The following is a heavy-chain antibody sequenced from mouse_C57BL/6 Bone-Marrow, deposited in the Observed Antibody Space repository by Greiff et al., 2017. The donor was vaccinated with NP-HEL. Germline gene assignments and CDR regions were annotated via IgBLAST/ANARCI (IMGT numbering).Heavy chain of an antibody. Sequence: QVQLQQSGAELVKPGASVKLSCKASGYTFTSYWMHWVKQRPGRGLEWIGRIDPNSGGTKYNEKFKSKATLTVDKPSSTAYMQLSSLTSEDSAVYYCARGSSTMITTRYFDYWGQGTTLTVSS. V-gene: IGHV1-72*01. CDR3: ARGSSTMITTRYFDY. D-gene: IGHD2-4*01. CDR2: IDPNSGGT. J-gene: IGHJ2*01. CDR1: GYTFTSYW.